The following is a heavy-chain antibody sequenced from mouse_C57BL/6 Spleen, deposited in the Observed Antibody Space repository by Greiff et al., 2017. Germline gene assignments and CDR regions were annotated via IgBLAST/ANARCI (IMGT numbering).Heavy chain of an antibody. V-gene: IGHV3-6*01. CDR2: ISYDGSN. CDR1: GYSITSGYY. J-gene: IGHJ1*03. CDR3: ARDGGGSSYYWYFDV. Sequence: EVQRVESGPGLVKPSQSLSLTCSVTGYSITSGYYWNWIRQFPGNKLEWMGYISYDGSNNYNPSLKNRISITRDTSKNQFFLKLNSVTTEDTATYYCARDGGGSSYYWYFDVWGTGTTVTVSS. D-gene: IGHD1-1*01.